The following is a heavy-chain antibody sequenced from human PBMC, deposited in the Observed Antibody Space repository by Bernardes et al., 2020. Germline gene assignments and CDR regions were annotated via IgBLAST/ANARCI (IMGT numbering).Heavy chain of an antibody. J-gene: IGHJ4*02. CDR1: GFTFSSYS. Sequence: GSLRLSCAASGFTFSSYSMSWVRQAPGKGLEWVSYISSSSTTIYYADSVKGRFTISRDNAKNSLYLQMNSLRDEDTAVYYCARATYGDYVHYFDYWGQGTLVTVSS. D-gene: IGHD4-17*01. V-gene: IGHV3-48*02. CDR2: ISSSSTTI. CDR3: ARATYGDYVHYFDY.